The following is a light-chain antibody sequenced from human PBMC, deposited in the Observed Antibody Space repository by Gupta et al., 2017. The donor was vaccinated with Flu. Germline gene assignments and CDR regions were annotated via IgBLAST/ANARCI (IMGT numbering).Light chain of an antibody. V-gene: IGKV3-11*01. CDR1: QSVSSY. J-gene: IGKJ5*01. Sequence: EIVLTHSPATLSLSPGERATLSCRASQSVSSYLAWYQQKPGQAPRLLIYDASNRATGIPARFSGSGPGIDFTLTISSLEPEDFAVYYCQQRSNWPITFGQGTRVEIK. CDR3: QQRSNWPIT. CDR2: DAS.